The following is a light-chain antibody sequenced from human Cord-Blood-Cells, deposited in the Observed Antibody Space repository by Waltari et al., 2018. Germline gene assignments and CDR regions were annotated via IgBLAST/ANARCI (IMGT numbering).Light chain of an antibody. J-gene: IGKJ1*01. Sequence: EIVLTQSPATLSLSPGDRATLSCRARQSVSSYLAWYQQKPGQAPRLLIYDASNRATGIPARFSGSGSGTDFTLTISSLEPEDFAVYYCQQRSNWPWTFGQGTKVEIK. CDR3: QQRSNWPWT. CDR2: DAS. CDR1: QSVSSY. V-gene: IGKV3-11*01.